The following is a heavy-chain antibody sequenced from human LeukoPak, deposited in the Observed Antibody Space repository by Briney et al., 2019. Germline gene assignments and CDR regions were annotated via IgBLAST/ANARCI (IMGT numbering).Heavy chain of an antibody. J-gene: IGHJ6*03. V-gene: IGHV4-59*01. CDR1: GGSFSGYY. Sequence: SETLSLTCAVYGGSFSGYYWSWIRQPPGKGLEWIGYIYYSGSTNYNPSLKSRVTISVDTSKNQFSLKLSSVTAADTAVYFCARILEQQLIHYYYYMDVWGKGTTVTVSS. D-gene: IGHD6-13*01. CDR3: ARILEQQLIHYYYYMDV. CDR2: IYYSGST.